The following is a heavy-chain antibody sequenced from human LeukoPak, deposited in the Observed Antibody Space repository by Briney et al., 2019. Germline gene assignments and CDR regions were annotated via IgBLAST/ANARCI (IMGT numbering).Heavy chain of an antibody. CDR3: ARYIPSCGGHCDDGFDI. CDR2: ISYDGGNK. Sequence: QSGRSLRLSCAASGFTFSSYSMHWVRQAPGKGLEWVAVISYDGGNKYYADSVKGRFTISRDNSKNTLYLQLNTLRAEDTAVYYCARYIPSCGGHCDDGFDIWGQGTKVTVSS. CDR1: GFTFSSYS. D-gene: IGHD2-21*02. V-gene: IGHV3-30*14. J-gene: IGHJ3*02.